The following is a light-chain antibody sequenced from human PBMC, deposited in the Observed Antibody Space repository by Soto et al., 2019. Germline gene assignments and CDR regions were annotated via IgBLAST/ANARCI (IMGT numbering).Light chain of an antibody. CDR1: QSVLYSANNKNY. CDR2: WAS. Sequence: DIVMTQSPDSLAVSLGERATINCKSSQSVLYSANNKNYLAWYQQKPGQPPNLLIYWASTRESGVPDRFSGSGSGTDFTLTIGSLQAEDLAVYYCQQYYSIPYTFGQGTKLEIK. J-gene: IGKJ2*01. V-gene: IGKV4-1*01. CDR3: QQYYSIPYT.